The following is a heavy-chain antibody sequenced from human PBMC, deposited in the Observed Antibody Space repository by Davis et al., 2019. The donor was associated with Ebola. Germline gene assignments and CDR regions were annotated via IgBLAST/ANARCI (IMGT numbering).Heavy chain of an antibody. D-gene: IGHD2-2*01. CDR2: IKQDGSEK. V-gene: IGHV3-7*01. Sequence: PGGSLRLSCAASGFTFSSYWMSWVRQAPGKGLEWVANIKQDGSEKYYVDSVKGRFTISRDNAKNSLYLQMNSLRAEDTAVYYCARAGGSWVVPAAVAFDYWGQGTLVTVSS. CDR1: GFTFSSYW. CDR3: ARAGGSWVVPAAVAFDY. J-gene: IGHJ4*02.